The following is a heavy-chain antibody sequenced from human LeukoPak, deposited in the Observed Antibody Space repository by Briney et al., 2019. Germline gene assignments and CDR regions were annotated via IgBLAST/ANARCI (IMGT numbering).Heavy chain of an antibody. J-gene: IGHJ4*02. D-gene: IGHD5-24*01. Sequence: SETLSLNCNVSGGSINSYYWSWIRQPAAHGPEWIGRIYTSGSTNYNPSLKRRVTMSVDTSKNQFSLKLSSVTAADTAVYYCARDGRDGHDYWGQGTLVIVFS. V-gene: IGHV4-4*07. CDR1: GGSINSYY. CDR3: ARDGRDGHDY. CDR2: IYTSGST.